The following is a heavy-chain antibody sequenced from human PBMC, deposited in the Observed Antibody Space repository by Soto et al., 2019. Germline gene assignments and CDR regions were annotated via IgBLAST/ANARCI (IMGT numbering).Heavy chain of an antibody. J-gene: IGHJ5*02. D-gene: IGHD3-22*01. CDR1: GGSILDSTYY. CDR2: IFYSGGA. CDR3: AIQASGYYYSFFDP. V-gene: IGHV4-39*01. Sequence: QLLLQESGTGLVKPSETLSLTCTVSGGSILDSTYYWAWIRQSPGKGLEWIGTIFYSGGAFYTPSLKVRVTFSVYTSNKQFSLMLSAVTSANTAVYYFAIQASGYYYSFFDPWGQGTLVTVSS.